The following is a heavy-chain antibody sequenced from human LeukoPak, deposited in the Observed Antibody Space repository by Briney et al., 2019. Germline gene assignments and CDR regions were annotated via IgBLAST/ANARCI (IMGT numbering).Heavy chain of an antibody. CDR1: GFAFSSYA. J-gene: IGHJ4*02. D-gene: IGHD3-10*01. V-gene: IGHV3-23*01. CDR2: ISGSGGST. CDR3: AKELDYYGSGSHDY. Sequence: PGGSLRLSCAASGFAFSSYAMSWVRQAPGKGLEWVSAISGSGGSTYYADSVKGRFTISRDNSKNTLYLQMNSLRAEDTAVYYCAKELDYYGSGSHDYWGQGTLVTVSS.